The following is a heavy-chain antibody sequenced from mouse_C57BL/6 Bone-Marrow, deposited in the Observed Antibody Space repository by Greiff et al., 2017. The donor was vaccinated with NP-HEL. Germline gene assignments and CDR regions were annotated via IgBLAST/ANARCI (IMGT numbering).Heavy chain of an antibody. J-gene: IGHJ4*01. CDR3: ARSSTMVTTTRDYYAMDY. V-gene: IGHV1-69*01. CDR1: GYTFTSYW. D-gene: IGHD2-2*01. CDR2: IDPSDSYT. Sequence: QVQLQQPGAELVMPGASVKLSCKASGYTFTSYWMHWVKQRPGQGLEWIGEIDPSDSYTNYNQKFKGKSTLTVYKSSSTAYMQLSSLTSEDSAVYYCARSSTMVTTTRDYYAMDYWGQGTSVTVSS.